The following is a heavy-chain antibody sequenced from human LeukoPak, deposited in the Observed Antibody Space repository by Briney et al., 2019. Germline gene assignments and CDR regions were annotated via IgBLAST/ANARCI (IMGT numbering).Heavy chain of an antibody. V-gene: IGHV4-4*02. Sequence: GSLRLSCAASGFTFSSYEMNWVRQPPGKGLEWIGEIYHSGNTNYNPSLKSRVTLSVDKSKNQLSLKVNSVTAAGTAVYYCVANGWYSLEHWGQGTLVIVSS. J-gene: IGHJ1*01. CDR3: VANGWYSLEH. CDR2: IYHSGNT. CDR1: GFTFSSYEM. D-gene: IGHD6-19*01.